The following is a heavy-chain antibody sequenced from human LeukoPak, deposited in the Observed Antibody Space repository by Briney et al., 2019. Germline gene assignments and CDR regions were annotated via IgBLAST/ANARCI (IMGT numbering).Heavy chain of an antibody. V-gene: IGHV1-8*01. J-gene: IGHJ2*01. CDR1: GYTFTSYD. CDR2: MNPNSGNT. D-gene: IGHD3-16*01. Sequence: EASVKVSCKASGYTFTSYDINWVRQATGQGLEWMGWMNPNSGNTGYAQKFQGRVTITRNTSISTAYMELSSLRSEDTAVYYCARQALVRGDWYFDLWGRGTLVTVSS. CDR3: ARQALVRGDWYFDL.